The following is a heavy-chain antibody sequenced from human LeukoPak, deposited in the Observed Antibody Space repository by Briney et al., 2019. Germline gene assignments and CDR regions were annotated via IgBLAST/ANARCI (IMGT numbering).Heavy chain of an antibody. CDR3: ARDRVMTAFDI. J-gene: IGHJ3*02. CDR2: IYYSGST. V-gene: IGHV4-30-4*01. Sequence: SETLSLTCTVSGGSISSGDYYWSWIRQPPGKGLEWIGYIYYSGSTYYIPSLKSRVTISVDTSKNQFSLKLSSVTAADTAVYYCARDRVMTAFDIWGQGTMVTVSS. CDR1: GGSISSGDYY. D-gene: IGHD2-21*01.